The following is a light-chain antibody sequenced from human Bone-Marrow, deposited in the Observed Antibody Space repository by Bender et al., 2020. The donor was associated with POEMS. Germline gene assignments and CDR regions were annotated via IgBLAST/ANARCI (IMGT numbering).Light chain of an antibody. CDR1: SSNIGAGYD. Sequence: QSVLTQPPSASGAPGQRVTISCTGSSSNIGAGYDVHWYQHLPGAAPKLLIYANTKRPAGIPERFSGSTSGDTATLTIGGTQTMDEADYYCQAWDSSTVVFGGGTKLTIL. J-gene: IGLJ2*01. CDR2: ANT. CDR3: QAWDSSTVV. V-gene: IGLV1-40*01.